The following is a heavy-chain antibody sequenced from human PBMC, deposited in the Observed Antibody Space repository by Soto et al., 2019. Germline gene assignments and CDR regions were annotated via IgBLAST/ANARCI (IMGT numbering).Heavy chain of an antibody. CDR1: AGSVSSSSDY. D-gene: IGHD3-3*01. J-gene: IGHJ5*02. CDR3: SRQPPTWSHNWLDP. V-gene: IGHV4-39*01. Sequence: HLQLQQSGPGLVKPSETLSLTCTVSAGSVSSSSDYWGWIRQPPGKGLEWIGSIYYTGRTYYYPTLNSRLTMTVATSKNQFSLTLTSVTAADTAVDYCSRQPPTWSHNWLDPWGQGTLVIVSS. CDR2: IYYTGRT.